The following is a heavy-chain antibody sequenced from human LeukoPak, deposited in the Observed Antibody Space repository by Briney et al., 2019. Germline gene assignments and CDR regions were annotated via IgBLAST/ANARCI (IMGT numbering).Heavy chain of an antibody. J-gene: IGHJ3*02. Sequence: SRSPSLTCALSRDSLSSNIAAWNWIRQSPSRGLEWPRRPYYRSKWYTDYEVSVKSRITITSDTSNNQFSLQLNSVTPEDTAVYYCARGIYDSSGYYGAFDIWGQGTMVTVSS. V-gene: IGHV6-1*01. CDR2: PYYRSKWYT. CDR1: RDSLSSNIAA. CDR3: ARGIYDSSGYYGAFDI. D-gene: IGHD3-22*01.